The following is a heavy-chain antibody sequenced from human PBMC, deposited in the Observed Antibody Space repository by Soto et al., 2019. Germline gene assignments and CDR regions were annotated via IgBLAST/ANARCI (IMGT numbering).Heavy chain of an antibody. D-gene: IGHD2-2*01. J-gene: IGHJ6*02. V-gene: IGHV1-3*01. CDR3: AREKCSSTSCYLYYGMDV. CDR1: GYTFSRNA. Sequence: QVQLVQSGAEVKKPGASVKVSCKASGYTFSRNAMHWVRQAPGQRLEWMGWINAGNGNTKYSQKFQGRVTITRDTAASTAYMELSSLRSEATAVYYCAREKCSSTSCYLYYGMDVWGQGTTVTVSS. CDR2: INAGNGNT.